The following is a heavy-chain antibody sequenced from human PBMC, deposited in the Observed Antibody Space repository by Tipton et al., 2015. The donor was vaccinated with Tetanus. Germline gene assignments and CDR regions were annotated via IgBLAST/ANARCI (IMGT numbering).Heavy chain of an antibody. V-gene: IGHV5-51*01. J-gene: IGHJ5*02. CDR2: IYPGDSYS. Sequence: QLVQSGAEVKQPGESLKISCKGSGYMFSSHWIGWVRQVPGKGLEWLGTIYPGDSYSTYSPSFEGQVTISVDRSTATAYLQWGSLKASDTAIYYCARHFGEMLYAPFRFDPWGQGTLVTVSS. D-gene: IGHD3-3*01. CDR1: GYMFSSHW. CDR3: ARHFGEMLYAPFRFDP.